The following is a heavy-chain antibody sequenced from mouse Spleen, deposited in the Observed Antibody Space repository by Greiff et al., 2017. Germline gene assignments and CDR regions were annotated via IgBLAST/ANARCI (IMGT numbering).Heavy chain of an antibody. CDR3: TRHDRYYFDY. CDR1: GFTFSSCA. J-gene: IGHJ2*01. Sequence: EVQLVESGGGLVNLGGSLKLSCAASGFTFSSCAMSWVRQTPEKRLEWVATITSGGGDAYYPDSVKGRFTISRDNAKNTLYLQMNSLKSEDTAVYYCTRHDRYYFDYWGQGTTLTVSS. V-gene: IGHV5-9-3*01. CDR2: ITSGGGDA.